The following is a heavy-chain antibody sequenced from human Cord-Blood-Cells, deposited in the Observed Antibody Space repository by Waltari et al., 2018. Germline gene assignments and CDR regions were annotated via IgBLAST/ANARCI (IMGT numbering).Heavy chain of an antibody. CDR1: GYTFTSYD. CDR3: ARGSGAYDILTGYYSHNWFDP. CDR2: MNPNSGKT. V-gene: IGHV1-8*01. D-gene: IGHD3-9*01. J-gene: IGHJ5*02. Sequence: QVQLVQSGAEVKKPGASVKVSCKASGYTFTSYDINWVRQATEQGLEWMGWMNPNSGKTGYAQKFQGRVTMTRNTSISTAYMELSSLRSEDTAVYYCARGSGAYDILTGYYSHNWFDPWGQGTLVTVSS.